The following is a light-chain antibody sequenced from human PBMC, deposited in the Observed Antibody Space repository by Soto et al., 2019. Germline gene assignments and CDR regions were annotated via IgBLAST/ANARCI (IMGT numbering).Light chain of an antibody. CDR3: QQDYSTPLT. V-gene: IGKV1-39*01. CDR2: DAS. Sequence: DIQMTQSPSSLSASVGDRVTITCRASQNINRYLNWYQQKLGEAPKLLIYDASSLQSGVPSRFSGSGSGADFTLTISSLQPEDFATYYCQQDYSTPLTFGRGTKVEI. CDR1: QNINRY. J-gene: IGKJ4*01.